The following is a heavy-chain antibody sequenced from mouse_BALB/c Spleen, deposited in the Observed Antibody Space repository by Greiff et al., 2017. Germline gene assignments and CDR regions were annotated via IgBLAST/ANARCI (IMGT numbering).Heavy chain of an antibody. CDR3: ARTSYYRYDVWFAY. V-gene: IGHV1-54*01. J-gene: IGHJ3*01. CDR1: GYAFTNYL. CDR2: INPGSGGT. Sequence: QVQLQQSGAELVRPGTSVKVSCKASGYAFTNYLIEWVKQRPGQGLEWIGVINPGSGGTNYNEKFKGKATLTADKSSSTAYMQLSSLTSDDSAVYFCARTSYYRYDVWFAYWGQGTLVTVSA. D-gene: IGHD2-14*01.